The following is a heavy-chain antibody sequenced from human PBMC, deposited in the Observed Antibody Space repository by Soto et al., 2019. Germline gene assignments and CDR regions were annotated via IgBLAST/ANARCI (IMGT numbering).Heavy chain of an antibody. V-gene: IGHV4-38-2*02. J-gene: IGHJ6*02. CDR1: GYSISSGDY. CDR3: ARDKLDILVVQAAISYGMDV. Sequence: PXGTLSLTCAVSGYSISSGDYWGWIRQPPGKGLEWIGSIYHSGSTYYNPSLKSRVTISVDTSKNQFSLKLSSVTAADTAVYYCARDKLDILVVQAAISYGMDVWGQGTTVTVSS. D-gene: IGHD2-2*01. CDR2: IYHSGST.